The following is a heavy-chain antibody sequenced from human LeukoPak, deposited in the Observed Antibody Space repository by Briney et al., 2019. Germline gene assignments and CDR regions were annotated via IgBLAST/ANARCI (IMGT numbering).Heavy chain of an antibody. D-gene: IGHD3-10*01. CDR3: ARAGGIRGSALDLDY. Sequence: SETLSLTCTVSGGSISSYSWSWIRQPPGKGLEWIGYIPYSGSTNYNPSLKSRVTISLDTSKNQFSLKLNSVTAADTAVYYCARAGGIRGSALDLDYWGQGTLVTVSS. CDR1: GGSISSYS. CDR2: IPYSGST. V-gene: IGHV4-59*01. J-gene: IGHJ4*02.